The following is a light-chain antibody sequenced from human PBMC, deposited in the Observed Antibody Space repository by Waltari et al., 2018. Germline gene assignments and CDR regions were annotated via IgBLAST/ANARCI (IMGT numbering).Light chain of an antibody. V-gene: IGKV3-11*01. CDR1: HSVGTY. CDR3: QQRRNWPLT. Sequence: EIVLTQSPDILSFSPGERATLSCRASHSVGTYLAWYQQRPCQSPRLLIYDASYRATGIPARFSGSGSETDFTLTISSLQPEDFAVYYCQQRRNWPLTFGGGTRVQI. CDR2: DAS. J-gene: IGKJ4*01.